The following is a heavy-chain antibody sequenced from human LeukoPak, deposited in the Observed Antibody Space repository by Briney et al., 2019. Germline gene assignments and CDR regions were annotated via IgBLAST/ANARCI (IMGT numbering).Heavy chain of an antibody. V-gene: IGHV3-23*01. Sequence: GGSLRLSCEASGFTFGSHAMYWVRQAPGKGLEWVAGIFGSGGSPHYADPVKGRFTISRDNSLNTVYLQINSLRAEDTAVYYCGKTTVGYSSGQKPAWPVDYWGQGTLVTVSS. CDR3: GKTTVGYSSGQKPAWPVDY. CDR1: GFTFGSHA. J-gene: IGHJ4*02. D-gene: IGHD5-18*01. CDR2: IFGSGGSP.